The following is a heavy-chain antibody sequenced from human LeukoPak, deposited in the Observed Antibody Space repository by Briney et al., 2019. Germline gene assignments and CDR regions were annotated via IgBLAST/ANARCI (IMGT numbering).Heavy chain of an antibody. Sequence: GGSLRLSCAASGFSFGSCAMSWVRQAPGKGLEWVSIASGGGDFTNYAESVRGRFTISRDNSKSTLYLQMNSLRAEDTAVYYCAEFKGSGPKHHYYMDVWGKGTTVTVSS. V-gene: IGHV3-23*01. CDR3: AEFKGSGPKHHYYMDV. CDR1: GFSFGSCA. CDR2: ASGGGDFT. J-gene: IGHJ6*03. D-gene: IGHD3-10*01.